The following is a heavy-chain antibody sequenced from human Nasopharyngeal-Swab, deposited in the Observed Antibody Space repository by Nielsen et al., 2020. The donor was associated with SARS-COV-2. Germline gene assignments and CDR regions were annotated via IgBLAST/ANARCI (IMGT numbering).Heavy chain of an antibody. CDR1: GYTFTGYY. J-gene: IGHJ5*02. D-gene: IGHD4-23*01. CDR3: ARDYGGNSGWFDP. CDR2: INPSGGST. Sequence: ASVKVSCKASGYTFTGYYMHWVRQAPGQGLEWMGIINPSGGSTSYAQKFQGRVTITRDTSISTVYMELSSLRSEDTAVYYCARDYGGNSGWFDPWGQGTLVTVSS. V-gene: IGHV1-46*01.